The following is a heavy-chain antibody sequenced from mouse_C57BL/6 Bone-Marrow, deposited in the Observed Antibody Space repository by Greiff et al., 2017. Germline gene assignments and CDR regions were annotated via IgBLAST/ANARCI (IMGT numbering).Heavy chain of an antibody. D-gene: IGHD1-1*01. Sequence: QVQLQQSGPELVKPGASVKLSCKASGYTFTSYDIHWVKQRPGQGLEWIGWIYPRDGSTKYNEKFKGKATLTVDTSSSTAYMELHSLTSEDSAVYFCARVEFDGSSGDWYFDVWGTGTTVTVSS. J-gene: IGHJ1*03. CDR3: ARVEFDGSSGDWYFDV. CDR1: GYTFTSYD. CDR2: IYPRDGST. V-gene: IGHV1-85*01.